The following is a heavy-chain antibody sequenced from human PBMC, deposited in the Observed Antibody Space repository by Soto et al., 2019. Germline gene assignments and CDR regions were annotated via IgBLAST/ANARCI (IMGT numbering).Heavy chain of an antibody. CDR2: IYYSGST. V-gene: IGHV4-30-4*01. D-gene: IGHD3-3*01. CDR1: GGSISSGDYY. Sequence: SETLSLTCTVSGGSISSGDYYWSWIRQPPGKGLEWIGYIYYSGSTYYNPSLKSRVTISVDTSKNQFSLKLSSVTAADTAVYYCARDLTIFGVVTQGGFDPWGQGTLVTV. J-gene: IGHJ5*02. CDR3: ARDLTIFGVVTQGGFDP.